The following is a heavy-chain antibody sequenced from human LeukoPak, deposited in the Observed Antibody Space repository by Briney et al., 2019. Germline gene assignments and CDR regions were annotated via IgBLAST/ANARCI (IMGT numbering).Heavy chain of an antibody. CDR2: INHSGST. D-gene: IGHD6-19*01. V-gene: IGHV4-34*01. CDR3: ARHPDSSGWFVRDY. J-gene: IGHJ4*02. CDR1: GGSFSGYY. Sequence: SETLSLTCAVYGGSFSGYYWSWIRQPPGKGLEWIGEINHSGSTNYNPSLKSRVTISVDTSKNQFSLKLSSVTAADTAVYYCARHPDSSGWFVRDYWGQGTLVTVSS.